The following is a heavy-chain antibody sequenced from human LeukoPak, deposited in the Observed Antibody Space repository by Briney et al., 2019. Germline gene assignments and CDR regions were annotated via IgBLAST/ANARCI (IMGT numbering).Heavy chain of an antibody. CDR3: AKDRYSSNWLGAFDY. CDR2: ISGSGSNI. D-gene: IGHD6-13*01. V-gene: IGHV3-23*01. Sequence: GGSLRLSCAASGLTFSSYAMGWVRQAPGKGLEWVSAISGSGSNIYYADSVKGRFTISRDNSKNTVYLQMNSLRAEDTAVYYCAKDRYSSNWLGAFDYWGQGTLVTVSS. CDR1: GLTFSSYA. J-gene: IGHJ4*02.